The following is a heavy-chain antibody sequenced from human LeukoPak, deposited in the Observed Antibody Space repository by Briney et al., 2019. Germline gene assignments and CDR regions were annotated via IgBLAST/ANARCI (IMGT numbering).Heavy chain of an antibody. D-gene: IGHD3-3*01. Sequence: GGSLRLPCAASGFTFSSYGMHWVRQAPGKGLEWVAVIWYDGSNKYYADSVKGRFTISRDNSKNTLYLQMNSLRAEDTAVYYCAKGAHGRFLEWILVFDYWGQGTLVTVSS. CDR3: AKGAHGRFLEWILVFDY. CDR2: IWYDGSNK. V-gene: IGHV3-33*06. J-gene: IGHJ4*02. CDR1: GFTFSSYG.